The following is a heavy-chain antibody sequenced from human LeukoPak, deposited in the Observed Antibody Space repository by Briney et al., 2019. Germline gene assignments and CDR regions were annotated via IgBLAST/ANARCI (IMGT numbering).Heavy chain of an antibody. CDR3: AKDRPSGGSYGMDV. CDR1: GLTFSSYA. V-gene: IGHV3-23*01. D-gene: IGHD3-16*01. J-gene: IGHJ6*02. Sequence: GGSLRLSCAASGLTFSSYAMSWVRQAPGKGLEWVSTISGSGVNTYYADSVKGRFTISRDNSKNTRYLHMNSLRAEDTAIYYCAKDRPSGGSYGMDVWGQGTTVTVSS. CDR2: ISGSGVNT.